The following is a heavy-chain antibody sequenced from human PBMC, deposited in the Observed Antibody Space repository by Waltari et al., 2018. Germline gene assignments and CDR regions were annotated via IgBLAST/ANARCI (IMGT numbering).Heavy chain of an antibody. CDR3: STEMATIRGPFDF. Sequence: EVQVVESGGGLVKPGGSLRLSCAASGFPFSNAYINWVRQAPGKGLEWVGRIKTKADGGTTDYAAPVKGRFTISRDDSRNTLYLQINNLKTEDTAVYYCSTEMATIRGPFDFWGQGTLVTVSS. CDR1: GFPFSNAY. CDR2: IKTKADGGTT. V-gene: IGHV3-15*01. D-gene: IGHD5-12*01. J-gene: IGHJ4*02.